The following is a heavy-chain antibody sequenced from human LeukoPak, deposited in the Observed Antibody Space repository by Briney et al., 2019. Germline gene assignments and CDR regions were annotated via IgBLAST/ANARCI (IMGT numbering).Heavy chain of an antibody. CDR3: ARDAAANAFDI. CDR1: GFTFSSYG. Sequence: GGSLRLSCAASGFTFSSYGMHWVRQAPDKGLEWVAVIWYDGSNKYYADSVKGRFTISRDNSKNTLYLQMNSLRAEDTAVYYCARDAAANAFDIWGQGTMVTVSS. J-gene: IGHJ3*02. D-gene: IGHD2-2*01. V-gene: IGHV3-33*01. CDR2: IWYDGSNK.